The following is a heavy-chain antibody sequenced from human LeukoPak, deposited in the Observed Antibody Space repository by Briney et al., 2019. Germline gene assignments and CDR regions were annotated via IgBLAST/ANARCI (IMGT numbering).Heavy chain of an antibody. Sequence: GGSLRLSCAASGFTFSSYSMNWVRQAPGKGLEWVASISSSSSYIYYADSVKGRFTISRDNAKNSLYLQMNSLRAEDTAVYYCARELWFGELLYGMDVWGQGTTVTVSS. D-gene: IGHD3-10*01. CDR3: ARELWFGELLYGMDV. J-gene: IGHJ6*02. V-gene: IGHV3-21*01. CDR1: GFTFSSYS. CDR2: ISSSSSYI.